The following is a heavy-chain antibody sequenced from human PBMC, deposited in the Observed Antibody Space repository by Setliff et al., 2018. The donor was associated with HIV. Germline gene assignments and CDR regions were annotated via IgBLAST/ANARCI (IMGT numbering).Heavy chain of an antibody. D-gene: IGHD1-26*01. Sequence: KPSETLSLTCAAYGGPFTNHGWNWIRQSPGKGLEWIGEIDNSGSTYYNPSLKSRVTISVDTSKNQFSLKLSSVTAADTAVYYCARDWSEGGRWELLSLGYYYNYYMDVWGKGTTVTVSS. CDR3: ARDWSEGGRWELLSLGYYYNYYMDV. CDR1: GGPFTNHG. V-gene: IGHV4-34*01. CDR2: IDNSGST. J-gene: IGHJ6*03.